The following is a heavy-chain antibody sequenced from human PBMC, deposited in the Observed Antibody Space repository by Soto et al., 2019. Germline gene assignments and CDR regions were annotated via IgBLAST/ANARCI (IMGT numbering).Heavy chain of an antibody. CDR2: IWYDGSNK. J-gene: IGHJ4*02. D-gene: IGHD5-12*01. CDR3: AREVERDGYNYVPFDY. Sequence: QVQLVESGGGVVQPGRSLRLSCAASGFTFSSYGMHWVRQAPGKGLEWVAVIWYDGSNKYYADSVKGRFTISRDNSKNTLYLQMNSLRAEDTAVYYCAREVERDGYNYVPFDYWGQGTLVTVSS. CDR1: GFTFSSYG. V-gene: IGHV3-33*01.